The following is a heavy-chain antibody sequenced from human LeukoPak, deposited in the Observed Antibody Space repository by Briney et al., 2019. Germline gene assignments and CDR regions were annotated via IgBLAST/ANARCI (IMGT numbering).Heavy chain of an antibody. Sequence: AGGSLRLSCAASGFTFSSYAMSWVRQAPGKGLEWVSAISGSGGSKYCADSVNGRFAISRDNSKNTLYLQMNSLRAEDTAVYYCAKVHGDYGHYYYYGMDVWGQGTTVTVSS. D-gene: IGHD4-17*01. CDR1: GFTFSSYA. V-gene: IGHV3-23*01. J-gene: IGHJ6*02. CDR3: AKVHGDYGHYYYYGMDV. CDR2: ISGSGGSK.